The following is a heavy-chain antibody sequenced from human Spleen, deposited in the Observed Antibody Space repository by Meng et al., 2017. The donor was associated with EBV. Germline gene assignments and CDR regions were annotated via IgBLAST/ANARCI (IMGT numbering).Heavy chain of an antibody. Sequence: VRWVQSGAEVKEPGCSVKVSCKTSGGPFNSDAISWVRQAPGHGLEWIGGFIPMSGAPNYAQTFQGRVTITADESTSTAYMELSSLRSEDTALYYCARDRVASSDILAGHLLLEFWGRGTLVTVSS. V-gene: IGHV1-69*01. J-gene: IGHJ4*02. CDR1: GGPFNSDA. CDR2: FIPMSGAP. CDR3: ARDRVASSDILAGHLLLEF. D-gene: IGHD3-9*01.